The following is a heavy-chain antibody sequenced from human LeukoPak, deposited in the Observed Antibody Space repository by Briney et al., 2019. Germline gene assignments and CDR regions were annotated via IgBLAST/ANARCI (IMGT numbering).Heavy chain of an antibody. CDR1: GYTFTGYY. CDR3: ARDRGYCSSTSCYQTHYYGMDV. J-gene: IGHJ6*02. CDR2: INPNSGGT. V-gene: IGHV1-2*04. Sequence: ASVKVSCKASGYTFTGYYMHWVRQAPGQGLEWMGWINPNSGGTKYAQKFQGWVTMARDTSISTAYMELSRLRSDDTAVYYCARDRGYCSSTSCYQTHYYGMDVWGQGTTVTVSS. D-gene: IGHD2-2*01.